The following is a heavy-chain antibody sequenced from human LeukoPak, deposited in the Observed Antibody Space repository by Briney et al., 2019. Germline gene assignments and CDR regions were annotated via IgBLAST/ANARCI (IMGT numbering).Heavy chain of an antibody. J-gene: IGHJ3*02. CDR2: ISEVGSSK. D-gene: IGHD4-17*01. CDR1: GFTFSDYA. CDR3: AKSAYGDHPRSAFDI. Sequence: GGSLRLSCAASGFTFSDYAMHWVRQAPGKGLEWVAVISEVGSSKYYADSVKGRFTISRDNSKNTLYLQMNSLRAEDTAVYYCAKSAYGDHPRSAFDIWGQGTMVTVSS. V-gene: IGHV3-30-3*02.